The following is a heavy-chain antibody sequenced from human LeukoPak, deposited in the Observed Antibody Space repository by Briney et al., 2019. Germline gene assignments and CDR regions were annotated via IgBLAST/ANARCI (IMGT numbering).Heavy chain of an antibody. V-gene: IGHV4-34*01. CDR3: ARGRTGAAALDF. CDR2: STHGGSI. Sequence: PSETLSLTCAVYGGSFSGHYWTWIRQPPGKGLEWIGESTHGGSINYNPSLKSRVTISVDTSKSQFSLKLTSVTAADTAVYHCARGRTGAAALDFWGPGTLVTVSS. D-gene: IGHD2-2*01. CDR1: GGSFSGHY. J-gene: IGHJ4*02.